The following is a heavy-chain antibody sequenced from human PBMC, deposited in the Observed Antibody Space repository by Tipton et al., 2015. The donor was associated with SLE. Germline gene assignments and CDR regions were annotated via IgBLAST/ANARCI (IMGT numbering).Heavy chain of an antibody. CDR2: IWYDGSNK. CDR1: GFTFSTYG. Sequence: SLRLSCAASGFTFSTYGMHWVRQAPGKGLEWVALIWYDGSNKYYTDSVKGRFTISRDNSKNTLYLQMNSLRAEDTAVYFCAREGKAMVPFDYWGQGTLVTVSS. V-gene: IGHV3-33*01. CDR3: AREGKAMVPFDY. D-gene: IGHD5-18*01. J-gene: IGHJ4*02.